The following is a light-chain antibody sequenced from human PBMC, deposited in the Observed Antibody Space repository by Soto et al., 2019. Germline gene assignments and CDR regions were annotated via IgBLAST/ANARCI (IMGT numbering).Light chain of an antibody. CDR1: SSNIGSHT. J-gene: IGLJ2*01. CDR2: SNN. CDR3: AAWHDSLNGPV. V-gene: IGLV1-44*01. Sequence: QSVLTQPPSASGTPGQRVTISCSGGSSNIGSHTVNWYQHLPGTAPKLLIYSNNQRPSGVPDRFSGSVSGTSASLAISGLQSEDEADYYCAAWHDSLNGPVFGGGPKVTVL.